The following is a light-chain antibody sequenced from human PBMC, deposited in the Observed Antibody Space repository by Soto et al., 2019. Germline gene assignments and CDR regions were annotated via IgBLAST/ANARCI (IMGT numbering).Light chain of an antibody. J-gene: IGKJ5*01. CDR2: AAS. Sequence: DIQMTQSPSSLSASVGDRVTITCRASQSISSYLNWYQQKPGKAPKLLIYAASSLQSGVPSRFSGSGSGTDFTLTISSLQPEDFATYYCQQSYSTPINCGQGTRREIK. V-gene: IGKV1-39*01. CDR1: QSISSY. CDR3: QQSYSTPIN.